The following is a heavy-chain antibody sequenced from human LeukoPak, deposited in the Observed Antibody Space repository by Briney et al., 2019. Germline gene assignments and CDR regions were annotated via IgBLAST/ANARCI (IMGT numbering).Heavy chain of an antibody. CDR1: GGSISSSNYY. Sequence: SETLSLTCTVSGGSISSSNYYWGWIRQPPGKGLEWIGSIYYSGSTYYNPSLKSRVTISVDTSKNQFSLKLSSVTAADTAVYYCARVAFYDYVWGSYRYNWFDPWGQGTLVTVSS. V-gene: IGHV4-39*07. CDR3: ARVAFYDYVWGSYRYNWFDP. J-gene: IGHJ5*02. D-gene: IGHD3-16*02. CDR2: IYYSGST.